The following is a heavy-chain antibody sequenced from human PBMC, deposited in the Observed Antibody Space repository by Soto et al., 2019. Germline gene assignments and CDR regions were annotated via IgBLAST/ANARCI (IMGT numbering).Heavy chain of an antibody. Sequence: QVQLVESGGGVAHPGKSLRLSCAASGFISTNIARNGVRQAQGRGLEWVGVISSNGGNADSADSVKGRFTISKDNSKNTVFLRMDSLRPEDSAIYYCARDRSFGTSGYYSWDLWGQGTLVTVSS. CDR1: GFISTNIA. CDR3: ARDRSFGTSGYYSWDL. J-gene: IGHJ5*02. D-gene: IGHD3-22*01. CDR2: ISSNGGNA. V-gene: IGHV3-30-3*01.